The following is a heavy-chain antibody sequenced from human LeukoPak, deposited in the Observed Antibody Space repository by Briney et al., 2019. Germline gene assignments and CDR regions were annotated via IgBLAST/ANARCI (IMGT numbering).Heavy chain of an antibody. CDR1: GGSISSYY. Sequence: SETLSLTCTVSGGSISSYYWSWIRQPPGKGLEWIGYIYYSGSTNYNPSLKSRVTISVDTSKNQFSLKLSSVTVADTAVYYCARESTRITIFGVVIPDAFDIWGQGTMVTVSS. D-gene: IGHD3-3*01. CDR2: IYYSGST. J-gene: IGHJ3*02. CDR3: ARESTRITIFGVVIPDAFDI. V-gene: IGHV4-59*01.